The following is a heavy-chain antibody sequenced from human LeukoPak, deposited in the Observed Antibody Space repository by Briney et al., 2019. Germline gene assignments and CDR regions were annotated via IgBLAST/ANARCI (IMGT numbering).Heavy chain of an antibody. CDR3: AKAEGQWLVRGMDV. CDR2: ISGSGGST. V-gene: IGHV3-23*01. J-gene: IGHJ6*02. CDR1: GFTFSSYA. D-gene: IGHD6-19*01. Sequence: GSLRLSCAASGFTFSSYAMSWVRQAPGKGLEWVSAISGSGGSTYYADSVKGRFTISRDNSKNTLYLQMNSLRAEDTAVYYCAKAEGQWLVRGMDVWGQGTTVTVSS.